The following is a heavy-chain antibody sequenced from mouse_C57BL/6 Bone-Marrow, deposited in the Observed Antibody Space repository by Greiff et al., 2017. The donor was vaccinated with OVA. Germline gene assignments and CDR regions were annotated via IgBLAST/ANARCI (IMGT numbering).Heavy chain of an antibody. CDR2: IYPSDSET. V-gene: IGHV1-61*01. D-gene: IGHD1-1*01. Sequence: QVHVKQPGAELVRPGSSVKLSCKASGYTFTSYWMDWVKQRPGQGLEWIGNIYPSDSETHYNQKFKDKATLTVDKSSSTAYMQLSSLTSEDSAVEYCARGITTVWYFDVWGTGTTVTVSS. CDR3: ARGITTVWYFDV. J-gene: IGHJ1*03. CDR1: GYTFTSYW.